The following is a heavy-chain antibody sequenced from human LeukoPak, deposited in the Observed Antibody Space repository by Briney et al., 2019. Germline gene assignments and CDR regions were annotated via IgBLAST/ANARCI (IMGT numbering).Heavy chain of an antibody. D-gene: IGHD2-21*02. J-gene: IGHJ5*02. CDR1: GDSISSYY. CDR3: ARGVTPGIDWFDP. V-gene: IGHV4-59*01. CDR2: IHHGGST. Sequence: SETLSLTCTVSGDSISSYYWSWIRQPPGKGLEWIGYIHHGGSTNSNPSLKSRVTISIDTSKSQFSLQLTSVTAADMAVYYCARGVTPGIDWFDPWGQGTLVTVSS.